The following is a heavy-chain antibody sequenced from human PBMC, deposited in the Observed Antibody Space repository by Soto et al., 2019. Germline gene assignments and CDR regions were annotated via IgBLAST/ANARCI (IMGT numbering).Heavy chain of an antibody. CDR2: MSHIGGT. CDR3: ARVERGTATTVVDAFDI. D-gene: IGHD1-1*01. V-gene: IGHV4-34*01. J-gene: IGHJ3*02. CDR1: GGFVSSGSYY. Sequence: QVQLQQWGAGLLKPSETLSLTCAVYGGFVSSGSYYWSWIRQPPGKGLEWIGEMSHIGGTHFNPSLQRRVTISVDPSKHQFSLKMSSVTAADTALYYCARVERGTATTVVDAFDIWGPGTMVTVSS.